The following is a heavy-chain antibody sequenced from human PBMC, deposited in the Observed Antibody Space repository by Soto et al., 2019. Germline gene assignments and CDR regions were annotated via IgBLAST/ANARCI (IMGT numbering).Heavy chain of an antibody. V-gene: IGHV1-69*13. D-gene: IGHD4-17*01. CDR3: ARVVLFGAVTAHVPYI. CDR1: GGTFSSYA. CDR2: IIPLFGTA. J-gene: IGHJ3*02. Sequence: SVKVSCKDSGGTFSSYAISWVRQAPGQGLEWMGGIIPLFGTANYAQKFQVRVPITADESTSTAYLELSSLRSEDTAVYYFARVVLFGAVTAHVPYIWYHGTMVT.